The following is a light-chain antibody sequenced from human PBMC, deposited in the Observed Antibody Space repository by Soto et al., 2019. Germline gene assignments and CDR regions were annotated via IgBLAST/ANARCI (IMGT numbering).Light chain of an antibody. CDR1: QAMNTY. J-gene: IGKJ5*01. Sequence: IHLTKSPSFLSASVGDRVTISCRASQAMNTYIAWYQQRPGAAPKLLVYGASTLYTGVPSRFSGSESGAVFTLTISSLQPEDFATYYCPQLSSYPITSGHATRLELK. V-gene: IGKV1-9*01. CDR2: GAS. CDR3: PQLSSYPIT.